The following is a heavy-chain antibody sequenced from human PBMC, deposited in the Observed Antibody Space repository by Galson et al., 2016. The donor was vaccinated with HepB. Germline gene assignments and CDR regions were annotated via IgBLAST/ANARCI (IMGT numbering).Heavy chain of an antibody. J-gene: IGHJ6*02. D-gene: IGHD1-26*01. Sequence: SLRLSCAGSGFTFSSFGLHWVRQAPGKGLGWVAVISHDGNYKYYADSVKGRFTISRDNSKNTLYLQMDSLRPEDTAVYYCAKDGILGTTTQSKGMDVWGQGTTVTVSS. CDR1: GFTFSSFG. V-gene: IGHV3-30*18. CDR3: AKDGILGTTTQSKGMDV. CDR2: ISHDGNYK.